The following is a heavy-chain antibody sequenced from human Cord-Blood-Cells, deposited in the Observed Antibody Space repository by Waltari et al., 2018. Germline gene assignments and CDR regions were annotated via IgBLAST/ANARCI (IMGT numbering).Heavy chain of an antibody. V-gene: IGHV4-34*01. D-gene: IGHD1-26*01. CDR3: ARAQSGLFDP. Sequence: QVQLQQWGAGLLKPSETLSLTCAVYGGSSSGYYWSWIRQPPGKGLEWIGEINHSGSTNYNPSLKSRVTISVDTSKNQFSLKLSSVTAADTAVYYCARAQSGLFDPWGQGTLVTVSS. J-gene: IGHJ5*02. CDR1: GGSSSGYY. CDR2: INHSGST.